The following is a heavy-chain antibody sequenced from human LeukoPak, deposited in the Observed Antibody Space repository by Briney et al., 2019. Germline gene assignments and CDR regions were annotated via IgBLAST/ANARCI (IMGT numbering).Heavy chain of an antibody. CDR2: ISSSSSYI. CDR3: ATLVVTAGTYFDY. J-gene: IGHJ4*02. V-gene: IGHV3-21*01. D-gene: IGHD6-13*01. CDR1: GFTFSSYS. Sequence: GGSLRLSCAASGFTFSSYSMNWVRQAPGKGLEWVSSISSSSSYIYYADSVKGRFTISRDNAKNSLYLQMNSLRAEDTAVYYCATLVVTAGTYFDYWGQGTLVTASS.